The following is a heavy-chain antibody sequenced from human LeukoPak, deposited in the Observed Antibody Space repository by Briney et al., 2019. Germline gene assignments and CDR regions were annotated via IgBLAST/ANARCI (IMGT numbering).Heavy chain of an antibody. V-gene: IGHV3-20*01. CDR2: VNWNGQNI. D-gene: IGHD2-15*01. Sequence: GGSLRLSCAASGFTFGDYGMSWVRQGPGRGLEWVSSVNWNGQNIDYADSVKGRFTISRDNAKNSLYLQMNSLRAEDTASYHCARDDSFDIWGQGTMVTVSS. J-gene: IGHJ3*02. CDR3: ARDDSFDI. CDR1: GFTFGDYG.